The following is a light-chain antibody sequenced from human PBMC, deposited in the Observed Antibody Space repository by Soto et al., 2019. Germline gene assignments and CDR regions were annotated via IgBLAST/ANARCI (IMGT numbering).Light chain of an antibody. V-gene: IGKV3-20*01. CDR3: QQYNSSPPEFT. CDR2: GAS. J-gene: IGKJ3*01. Sequence: EIVLTQSPGTLSLSPGERATLSCRARQSVSSSYLAWYQQRPGQAPRLLIFGASYRATGIPDRFSGSWSGTDFTLTISRLEPEDFAVYYCQQYNSSPPEFTFGPGTKVDSK. CDR1: QSVSSSY.